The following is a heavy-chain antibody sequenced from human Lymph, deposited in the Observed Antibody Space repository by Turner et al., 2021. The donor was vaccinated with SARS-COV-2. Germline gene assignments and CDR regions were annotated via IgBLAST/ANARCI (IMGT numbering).Heavy chain of an antibody. D-gene: IGHD4-17*01. Sequence: QVQLQESGPGLVKPSQTLSLTCTVSGGSISSGGYYWSWIRQHPGKGLEWIGYIYYSGSTYYNPSLKSRVSISVDTSKNQFSLKLSSVTAADTAVYYCARDYGGNSNYFDYWCQGTLVTVSS. CDR3: ARDYGGNSNYFDY. CDR2: IYYSGST. V-gene: IGHV4-31*03. CDR1: GGSISSGGYY. J-gene: IGHJ4*02.